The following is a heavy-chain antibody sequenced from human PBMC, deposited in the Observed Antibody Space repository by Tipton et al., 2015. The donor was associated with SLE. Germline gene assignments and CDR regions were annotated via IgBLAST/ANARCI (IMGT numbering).Heavy chain of an antibody. Sequence: TLSLTCAVNGGSVIGYYWSWIRQPPGKGLEWIGEINHGGSTNYNSSLKSRVTISLDTSNTQFSLKLTSVTAADTAMYYCARNAGSYSSSMGYYHYYFMDVWGKGTTVTVSS. V-gene: IGHV4-34*01. J-gene: IGHJ6*03. CDR2: INHGGST. CDR1: GGSVIGYY. D-gene: IGHD6-6*01. CDR3: ARNAGSYSSSMGYYHYYFMDV.